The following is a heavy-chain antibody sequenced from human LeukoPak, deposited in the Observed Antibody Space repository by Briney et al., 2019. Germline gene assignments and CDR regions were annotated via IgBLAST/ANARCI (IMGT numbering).Heavy chain of an antibody. CDR3: TVRDSSYEASLDAFDV. CDR2: ISAYNGNT. Sequence: ASVKVSCKASGYTFTSYGISWVRQAPGQGLEWMGWISAYNGNTNYAQKLQGRVTMTTDTTTSTAYMDLRSLRSDDTAVYYCTVRDSSYEASLDAFDVWGEGTTVTVSS. D-gene: IGHD5-12*01. J-gene: IGHJ3*01. CDR1: GYTFTSYG. V-gene: IGHV1-18*01.